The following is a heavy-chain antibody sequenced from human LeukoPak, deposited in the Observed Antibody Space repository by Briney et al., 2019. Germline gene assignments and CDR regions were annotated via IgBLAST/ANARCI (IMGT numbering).Heavy chain of an antibody. V-gene: IGHV3-33*01. CDR1: GFTFSSYG. Sequence: GGSLRLSCAASGFTFSSYGMHWVRQAPGKGLEWVAVIWYDGSNKYYADSVKGRFTISRDNSKNTLYLQMNSLRAEDTAVYYCARDRGDTAMVSRSSRHKRVKDYYYYYGMDVWGQGTTVTVSS. CDR3: ARDRGDTAMVSRSSRHKRVKDYYYYYGMDV. D-gene: IGHD5-18*01. J-gene: IGHJ6*02. CDR2: IWYDGSNK.